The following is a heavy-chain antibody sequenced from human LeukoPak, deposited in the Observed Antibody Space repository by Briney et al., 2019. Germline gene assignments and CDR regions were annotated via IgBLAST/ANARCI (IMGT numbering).Heavy chain of an antibody. CDR1: GGSFSGYY. CDR2: INHSGST. D-gene: IGHD6-6*01. Sequence: PSETLSLTCAVYGGSFSGYYWSWIRQPPGKGLEWIGEINHSGSTNYNPSLKSRVTISVDTSKNQFSLKLSSVTAADTAVYYCARGNALQLVRYFDYWGQGTLVTVSS. J-gene: IGHJ4*02. V-gene: IGHV4-34*01. CDR3: ARGNALQLVRYFDY.